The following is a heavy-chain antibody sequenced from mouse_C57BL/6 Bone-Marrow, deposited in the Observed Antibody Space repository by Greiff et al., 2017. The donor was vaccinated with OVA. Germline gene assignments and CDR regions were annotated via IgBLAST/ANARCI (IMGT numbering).Heavy chain of an antibody. V-gene: IGHV1-82*01. D-gene: IGHD2-1*01. CDR2: IYPGDGDT. CDR1: GYAFSSSW. J-gene: IGHJ2*01. Sequence: VQLQESGPELVKPGASVKISCKASGYAFSSSWMNWVKQRPGKGLEWIGRIYPGDGDTNYNGKFKGKATLTADKSSITAYMQLSSLTSEDSAVYFCARDGIPVDYWGQGTTLTVSS. CDR3: ARDGIPVDY.